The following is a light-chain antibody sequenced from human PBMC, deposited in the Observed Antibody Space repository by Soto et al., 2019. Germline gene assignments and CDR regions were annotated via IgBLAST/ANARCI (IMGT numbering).Light chain of an antibody. J-gene: IGKJ1*01. CDR2: GAS. V-gene: IGKV3-15*01. CDR3: QQYNNWPPWT. Sequence: EIVMTQSPATLSVSPGERATLSCRASQSVSRNLAWYQQKPGQAPRLLIYGASTRATGIPARFSGSGSRTEFTLTISSLQSEDFAVYYCQQYNNWPPWTFGQGTKVEIK. CDR1: QSVSRN.